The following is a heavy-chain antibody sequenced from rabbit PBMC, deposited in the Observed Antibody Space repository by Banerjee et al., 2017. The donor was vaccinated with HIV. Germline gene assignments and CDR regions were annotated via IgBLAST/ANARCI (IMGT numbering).Heavy chain of an antibody. Sequence: QEQLEESGGDLVKPEASLTLTCTPSGFSFSSGYWICWVRQAPGKGLEWIACIDTGGSGSTYYASWAKGRFTISKTSSTTVTLQMTSLTAADTAPYFCARKGGGGAGWGYTTWAFDPWGQGTLVTVS. J-gene: IGHJ2*01. D-gene: IGHD7-1*01. CDR1: GFSFSSGYW. CDR3: ARKGGGGAGWGYTTWAFDP. CDR2: IDTGGSGST. V-gene: IGHV1S45*01.